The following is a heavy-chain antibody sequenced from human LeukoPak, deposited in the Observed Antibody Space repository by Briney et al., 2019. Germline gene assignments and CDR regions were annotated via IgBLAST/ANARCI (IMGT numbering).Heavy chain of an antibody. Sequence: SETLSLTCTVSGDSISTYYWSWIRQPPGKGLEWIGYMYYSGSTNYNPSLKSRVTISLDTPKNQFSLRLNSVTAADTAVYYCARDHSDYYDSSGYQFDYWGQGTLVTVSS. CDR1: GDSISTYY. CDR2: MYYSGST. CDR3: ARDHSDYYDSSGYQFDY. V-gene: IGHV4-59*01. D-gene: IGHD3-22*01. J-gene: IGHJ4*02.